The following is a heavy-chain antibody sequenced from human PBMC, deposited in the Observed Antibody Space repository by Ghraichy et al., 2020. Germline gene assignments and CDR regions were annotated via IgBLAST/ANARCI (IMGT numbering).Heavy chain of an antibody. D-gene: IGHD2-21*02. V-gene: IGHV3-66*01. CDR3: AGGDCEGDCYFDF. J-gene: IGHJ4*02. Sequence: ETLSLTCAASGITVSTKYMHWVRQAPGKGLEWVSRVYSGGKTDYADSVRDRFIISRDSSTNTLYLQMNSLRAEDMAVYYCAGGDCEGDCYFDFWGQGTLVTVSS. CDR2: VYSGGKT. CDR1: GITVSTKY.